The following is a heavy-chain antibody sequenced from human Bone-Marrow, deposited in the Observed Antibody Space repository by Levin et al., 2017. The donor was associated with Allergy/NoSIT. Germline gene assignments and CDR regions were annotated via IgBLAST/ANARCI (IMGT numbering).Heavy chain of an antibody. D-gene: IGHD6-19*01. J-gene: IGHJ3*02. CDR3: ASRIAVAGTMFAFDS. V-gene: IGHV4-34*01. CDR1: GGSFSGYY. CDR2: INHSGST. Sequence: SETLSLTCAVYGGSFSGYYWSWIRQPPGKGLEWIGEINHSGSTNYNPSLKSRVTISVDTSKNQFSLKLSSVTAADTAVYYCASRIAVAGTMFAFDSWGQGTMVTVSS.